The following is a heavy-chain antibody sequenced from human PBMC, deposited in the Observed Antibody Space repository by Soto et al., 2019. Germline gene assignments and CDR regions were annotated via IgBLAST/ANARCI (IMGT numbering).Heavy chain of an antibody. CDR2: IIPIFGTA. CDR1: GGTFSSYA. Sequence: QVQLVQSGAEVKKPGSSVKVSCKASGGTFSSYAISWVRQAPGQGLEWMGGIIPIFGTANYAQKFQGRVTITADESTSTAYMELSSLRSEDTAVYYCARDGSSSWYNGGAFDIWGQGTMVTASS. J-gene: IGHJ3*02. V-gene: IGHV1-69*01. CDR3: ARDGSSSWYNGGAFDI. D-gene: IGHD6-13*01.